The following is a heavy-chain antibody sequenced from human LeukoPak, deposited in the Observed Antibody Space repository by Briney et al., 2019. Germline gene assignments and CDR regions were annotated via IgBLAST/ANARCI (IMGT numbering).Heavy chain of an antibody. CDR1: GYTFTGYY. CDR3: ARESTSWFDP. Sequence: ASVKVSCKASGYTFTGYYMHWVRQAPGQGLEWMGWINPNSGGTNYAQKFQGRVTITADKSTSTAYMELSSLRSEDTAVYYCARESTSWFDPWGQGTLVTVSS. CDR2: INPNSGGT. J-gene: IGHJ5*02. D-gene: IGHD5/OR15-5a*01. V-gene: IGHV1-2*02.